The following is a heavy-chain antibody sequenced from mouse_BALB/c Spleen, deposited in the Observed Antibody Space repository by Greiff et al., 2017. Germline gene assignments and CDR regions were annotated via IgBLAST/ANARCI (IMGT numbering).Heavy chain of an antibody. J-gene: IGHJ4*01. D-gene: IGHD1-2*01. CDR1: GYTFTSYW. CDR2: IAPGSGST. Sequence: DLVKPGASVKLSCKASGYTFTSYWINWIKQRPGQGLEWIGRIAPGSGSTYYNEMFKGKATLTVDTSSSTAYIQLSSLSSEDSAVYFCARGALFITTSYAMDYWGQGTSVTVSS. V-gene: IGHV1S41*01. CDR3: ARGALFITTSYAMDY.